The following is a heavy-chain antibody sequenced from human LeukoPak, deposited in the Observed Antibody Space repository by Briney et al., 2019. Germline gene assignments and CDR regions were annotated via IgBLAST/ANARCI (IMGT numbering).Heavy chain of an antibody. J-gene: IGHJ3*02. CDR2: MHPNSGGT. CDR3: ARHTTIFGVAIIDI. V-gene: IGHV1-2*02. D-gene: IGHD3-3*01. Sequence: ASVKVSCKASGYTFTGYYMHWLRRAPGQGLEWMGWMHPNSGGTNYAQKFQGRVTMTRDTSISTAYMDLSSLRSDDTAVYYCARHTTIFGVAIIDIWGQGTMVTVSS. CDR1: GYTFTGYY.